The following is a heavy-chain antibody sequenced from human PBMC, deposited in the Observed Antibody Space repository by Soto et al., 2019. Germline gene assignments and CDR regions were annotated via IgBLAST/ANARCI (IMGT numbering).Heavy chain of an antibody. CDR1: GFTFSSYS. V-gene: IGHV3-21*01. J-gene: IGHJ3*02. CDR2: ISSSSSYI. Sequence: GGSLRLSCAASGFTFSSYSMNWVRQAPGKGLEWVSSISSSSSYIYYADSVKGRFTISRDNAKNSLYLQMNSLRAEDTAVYYCARDLDDSSGHPSGAFDIWGQGTMVTV. CDR3: ARDLDDSSGHPSGAFDI. D-gene: IGHD3-22*01.